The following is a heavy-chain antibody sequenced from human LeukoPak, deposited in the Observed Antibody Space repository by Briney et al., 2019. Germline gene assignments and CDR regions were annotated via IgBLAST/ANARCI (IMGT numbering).Heavy chain of an antibody. J-gene: IGHJ6*03. CDR1: GGSFSGYY. V-gene: IGHV4-34*01. CDR2: INHSGST. D-gene: IGHD6-19*01. Sequence: PSETLSLTCAVYGGSFSGYYWSWIRQPPGKGLEWIGEINHSGSTNYNPSLKSRVTISVDTSKNQFSLKLSSVTAADTAVYYCARERGWGYYYYMDVWGKGTTVTVSS. CDR3: ARERGWGYYYYMDV.